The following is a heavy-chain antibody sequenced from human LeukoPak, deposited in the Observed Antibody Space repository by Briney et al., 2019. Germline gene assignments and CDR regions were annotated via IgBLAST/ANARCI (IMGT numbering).Heavy chain of an antibody. V-gene: IGHV4-39*01. CDR2: IDYRERT. D-gene: IGHD3-16*01. J-gene: IGHJ4*02. Sequence: SETLSLTCTVSGGSITTSGHYWGWIRQPPGTGLEWIGSIDYRERTTYNPSLKSRVTITADTSRNQFSLKLSSVTATDTAVYYCANYVSGTMRDYWGQGTLVIVSS. CDR3: ANYVSGTMRDY. CDR1: GGSITTSGHY.